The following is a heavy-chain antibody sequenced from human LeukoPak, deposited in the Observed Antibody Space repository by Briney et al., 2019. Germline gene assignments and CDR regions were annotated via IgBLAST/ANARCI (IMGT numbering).Heavy chain of an antibody. V-gene: IGHV3-23*01. Sequence: SGGSLRLSCAASGFTFSSYATTWVRQAPGKGLEWVSAISGGGSSAYYADSVKGRFITSRDNSKTTLYLQMSNLRADDTAVYFCAKNRGTGLAFYDYWGQGTQVTVSS. CDR3: AKNRGTGLAFYDY. CDR2: ISGGGSSA. D-gene: IGHD3-10*01. J-gene: IGHJ4*02. CDR1: GFTFSSYA.